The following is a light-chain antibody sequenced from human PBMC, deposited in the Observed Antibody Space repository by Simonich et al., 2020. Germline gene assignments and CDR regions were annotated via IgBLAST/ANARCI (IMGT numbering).Light chain of an antibody. CDR3: QSADSSGTYVV. V-gene: IGLV3-25*03. CDR1: ALPKQY. Sequence: SYELTQPPSVSVSPGQTARITCSGDALPKQYADWYQQKPGQAPVLVRYKDSERPSGIPERFSCSSSGTTVTLTISGVQAEDEADYYCQSADSSGTYVVFGGGTKLTVL. CDR2: KDS. J-gene: IGLJ2*01.